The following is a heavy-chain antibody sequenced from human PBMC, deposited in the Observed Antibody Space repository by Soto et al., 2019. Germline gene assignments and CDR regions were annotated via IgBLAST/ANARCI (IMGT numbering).Heavy chain of an antibody. D-gene: IGHD2-2*01. CDR1: GGSFSGYY. Sequence: SETLSLTCAVSGGSFSGYYWTWIRQIPGKGLEWIGEINQSANTKYNPSLMSRVTMSVDTSRNQFSLKLRSVTAAETAVYYCARPSYALNWDFHYGMQVWGQGTSVTVS. J-gene: IGHJ6*02. CDR3: ARPSYALNWDFHYGMQV. V-gene: IGHV4-34*01. CDR2: INQSANT.